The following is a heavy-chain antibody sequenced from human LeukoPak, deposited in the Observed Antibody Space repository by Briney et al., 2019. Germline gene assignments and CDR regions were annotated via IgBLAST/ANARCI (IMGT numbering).Heavy chain of an antibody. J-gene: IGHJ3*02. V-gene: IGHV3-23*01. D-gene: IGHD3-3*01. CDR2: ISGSGGST. Sequence: GGSLGLSCAASGFTFSSYAMSWVRQAPGKGLEWLSAISGSGGSTYYADSVKGRFTISRDNSKNTLYLQMNSLGAEDTAVYYCAKEARGITIFGVAPGAFDIWGQGTMVTVSS. CDR3: AKEARGITIFGVAPGAFDI. CDR1: GFTFSSYA.